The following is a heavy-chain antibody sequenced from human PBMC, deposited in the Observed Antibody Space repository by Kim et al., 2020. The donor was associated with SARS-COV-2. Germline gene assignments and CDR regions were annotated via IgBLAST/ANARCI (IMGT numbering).Heavy chain of an antibody. D-gene: IGHD3-22*01. CDR1: GFTFSNAW. CDR3: TTGYYDSSGYYTWGY. V-gene: IGHV3-15*01. J-gene: IGHJ4*02. CDR2: IKSKTDGGTT. Sequence: GGSLRLSCAASGFTFSNAWMSWVRQAPGKGLEWVGRIKSKTDGGTTDYAAPVKGRFTISRDDSKNTQYLQMNSLKTEDTAVYYCTTGYYDSSGYYTWGYWGQGPRVTFSS.